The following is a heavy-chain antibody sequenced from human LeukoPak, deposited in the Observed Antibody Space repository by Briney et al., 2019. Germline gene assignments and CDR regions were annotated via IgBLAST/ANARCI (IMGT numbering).Heavy chain of an antibody. Sequence: KPSETLSLTCTVSGGSISSSSYYWGWIRQPPGKGLEWIGSIYYSGSTYYNPSLKSRVTISVDTSKNQFSLKLSSVTAADTAVYYCARGRRYCSSTSCYHPYYYMDVWGKGTTDTVSS. V-gene: IGHV4-39*01. J-gene: IGHJ6*03. CDR2: IYYSGST. CDR1: GGSISSSSYY. D-gene: IGHD2-2*01. CDR3: ARGRRYCSSTSCYHPYYYMDV.